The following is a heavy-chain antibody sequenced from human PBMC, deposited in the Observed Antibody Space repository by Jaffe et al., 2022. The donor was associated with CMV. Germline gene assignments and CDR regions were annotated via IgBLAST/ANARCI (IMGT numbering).Heavy chain of an antibody. CDR2: IYTSGST. V-gene: IGHV4-4*07. CDR3: ARSHYDFWSGPYYFDY. J-gene: IGHJ4*02. D-gene: IGHD3-3*01. CDR1: GGSISSYY. Sequence: QVQLQESGPGLVKPSETLSLTCTVSGGSISSYYWSWIRQPAGKGLEWIGRIYTSGSTNYNPSLKSRVTMSVDTSKNQFSLKLSSVTAADTAVYYCARSHYDFWSGPYYFDYWGQGTLVTVSS.